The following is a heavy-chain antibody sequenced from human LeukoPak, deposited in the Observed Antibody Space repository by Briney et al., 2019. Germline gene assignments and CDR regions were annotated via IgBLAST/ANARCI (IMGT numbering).Heavy chain of an antibody. CDR3: ARNLGYSYGPFDY. CDR2: ISSSSSYI. Sequence: GGSLRLSCAASGFTFEDHGMSWVRQVAGKGLEWVSSISSSSSYIYYADSVKGRFTISRDNAKNSLYLQMNSLRAEDTAVYYCARNLGYSYGPFDYWGQGTLVTVSS. V-gene: IGHV3-21*01. CDR1: GFTFEDHG. D-gene: IGHD5-18*01. J-gene: IGHJ4*02.